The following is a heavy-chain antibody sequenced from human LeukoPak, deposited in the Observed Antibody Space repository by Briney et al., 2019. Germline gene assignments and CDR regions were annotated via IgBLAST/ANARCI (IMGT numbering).Heavy chain of an antibody. CDR1: GFTFSTYG. Sequence: PGGSLRLSCEASGFTFSTYGINWVRQAPGKGLEWVSAISGSGGSTYYADSVKGRFTISRDNSKNTLWLQMNSLKGEDTAVYYCAKDPQNLDYYFDYWGQGTLVTVSS. CDR3: AKDPQNLDYYFDY. CDR2: ISGSGGST. D-gene: IGHD1-1*01. V-gene: IGHV3-23*01. J-gene: IGHJ4*02.